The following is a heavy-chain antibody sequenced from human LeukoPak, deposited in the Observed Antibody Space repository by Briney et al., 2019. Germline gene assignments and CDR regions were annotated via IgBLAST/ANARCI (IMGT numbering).Heavy chain of an antibody. CDR1: GFFFSSYA. D-gene: IGHD2-2*01. Sequence: GGSLRLSCAASGFFFSSYAMSWVRQAPGKGLEWVSGISGSGGSTYYADSVKGRFTISRDNSKNTLYLQMNSLRAEDTAVYYCANIFCSSTSCGDYWGQGTLVTVSS. CDR2: ISGSGGST. CDR3: ANIFCSSTSCGDY. J-gene: IGHJ4*02. V-gene: IGHV3-23*01.